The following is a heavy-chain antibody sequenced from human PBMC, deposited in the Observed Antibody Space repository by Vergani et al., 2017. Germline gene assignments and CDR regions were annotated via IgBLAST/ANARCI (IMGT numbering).Heavy chain of an antibody. CDR1: GFTFSSYA. CDR3: AKDRSPMTLRFWADY. V-gene: IGHV3-23*04. Sequence: VQLVESGGGVVQPGRSLRLSCAASGFTFSSYAMSWVRQAPGKGLEWVSAISGSGGSTYYADSVKGRFTISRDNPKNTLYLQMNSLRAEDTAVYYCAKDRSPMTLRFWADYWGQGTLVTVSS. J-gene: IGHJ4*02. D-gene: IGHD3-3*01. CDR2: ISGSGGST.